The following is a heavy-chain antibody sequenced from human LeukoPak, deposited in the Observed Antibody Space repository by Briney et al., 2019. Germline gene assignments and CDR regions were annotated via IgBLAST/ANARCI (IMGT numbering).Heavy chain of an antibody. D-gene: IGHD6-13*01. CDR1: GGSFSGYY. Sequence: YPSETLSLTCAVYGGSFSGYYWSWIRQPPGKGREWIGEINHSGSTNYNPSLKSRVTISVDTSKNQFSLKMSSVTAADTAVYYCARTRKTKHRIAAAGTPTYFDYWGQGTLVTVSS. V-gene: IGHV4-34*01. CDR3: ARTRKTKHRIAAAGTPTYFDY. CDR2: INHSGST. J-gene: IGHJ4*02.